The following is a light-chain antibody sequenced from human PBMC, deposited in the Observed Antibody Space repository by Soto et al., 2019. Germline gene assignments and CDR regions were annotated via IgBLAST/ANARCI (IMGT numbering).Light chain of an antibody. Sequence: EIVLTHSPGTLSLSPCERATLSSRASQSISGNYLAWYQQKPGQAPRLLIYGASNRATGIPERFSGSGSGTDFTLTIGRLEPQDSAMYYCQQYVISVTFGQGTRLEI. CDR2: GAS. CDR1: QSISGNY. V-gene: IGKV3-20*01. J-gene: IGKJ5*01. CDR3: QQYVISVT.